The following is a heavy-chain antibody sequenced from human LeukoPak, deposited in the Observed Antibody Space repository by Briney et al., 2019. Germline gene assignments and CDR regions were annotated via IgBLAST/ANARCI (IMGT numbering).Heavy chain of an antibody. V-gene: IGHV5-51*01. J-gene: IGHJ4*02. D-gene: IGHD6-19*01. Sequence: GESLKISCKGSGYSFTNYWIGWVRQMPGKGLEWMGFIYPGDSNTIYSPSFQGQVTISADKSINTAYLQWSSLKASDTAMYYCARRSSGWYLDYWGQGTLVTVSS. CDR2: IYPGDSNT. CDR1: GYSFTNYW. CDR3: ARRSSGWYLDY.